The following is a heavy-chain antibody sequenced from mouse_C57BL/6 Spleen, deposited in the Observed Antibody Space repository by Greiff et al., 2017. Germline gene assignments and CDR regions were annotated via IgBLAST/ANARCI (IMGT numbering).Heavy chain of an antibody. Sequence: EVQVVQSEGGLVQPGSSMKLSCKASGFTFSDYYMALVRQVPETGLEWVANINYDGSSTYYQDTLKSRFIISRDNAKKFLYLQMSSLKSEDTATYYCASGGYYFDYWGQGTTLTVSS. CDR2: INYDGSST. CDR3: ASGGYYFDY. V-gene: IGHV5-16*01. CDR1: GFTFSDYY. J-gene: IGHJ2*01. D-gene: IGHD1-1*02.